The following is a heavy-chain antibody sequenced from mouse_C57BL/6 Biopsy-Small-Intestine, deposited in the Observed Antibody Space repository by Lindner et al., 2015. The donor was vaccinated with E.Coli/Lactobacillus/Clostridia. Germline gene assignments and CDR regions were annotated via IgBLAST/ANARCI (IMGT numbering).Heavy chain of an antibody. Sequence: VQLQESWGGLVKPGGSLKLSCAASGFTFSDYGMHWVRQAPEKGLEWVAYISSGSSTIYYADTVKGRFTISRDNAKNTLFLQMTSLRSEDTAMYYCARNVGYYAMDYWGQGTSVTVSS. CDR2: ISSGSSTI. CDR3: ARNVGYYAMDY. J-gene: IGHJ4*01. CDR1: GFTFSDYG. V-gene: IGHV5-17*01.